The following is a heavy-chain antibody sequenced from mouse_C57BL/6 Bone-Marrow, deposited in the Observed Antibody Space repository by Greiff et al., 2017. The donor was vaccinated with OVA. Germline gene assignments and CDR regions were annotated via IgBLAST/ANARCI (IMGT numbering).Heavy chain of an antibody. D-gene: IGHD1-1*01. Sequence: VQLQQPGAELVRPGSSVKLSCKASGYTFTSYWMHWVKQRPIQGLEWIGNIDPSDSETNYNQKFKDKATLTVDKSSSTAYMQLSSLTSEDSAVSYCARAITTVGATNYFDYWGRGTTITVSS. J-gene: IGHJ2*01. CDR3: ARAITTVGATNYFDY. CDR1: GYTFTSYW. V-gene: IGHV1-52*01. CDR2: IDPSDSET.